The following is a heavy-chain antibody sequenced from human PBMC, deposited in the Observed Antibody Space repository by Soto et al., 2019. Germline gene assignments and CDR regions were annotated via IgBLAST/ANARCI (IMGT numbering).Heavy chain of an antibody. J-gene: IGHJ6*02. CDR2: IISILGIA. D-gene: IGHD3-10*01. V-gene: IGHV1-69*02. CDR3: ARVRWFGELSMIGGMDV. Sequence: QVQLVQSGTEVKKPGSSVKVSCKASGGTFSSYTISWVRQAPGQGLEWMGRIISILGIANYAQKFQGRVTITADKSTSTAYMELSSLRSEDTAVYYCARVRWFGELSMIGGMDVWGQGTTVTVSS. CDR1: GGTFSSYT.